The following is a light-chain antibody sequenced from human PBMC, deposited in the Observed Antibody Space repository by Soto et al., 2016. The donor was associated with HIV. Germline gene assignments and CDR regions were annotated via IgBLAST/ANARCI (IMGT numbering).Light chain of an antibody. J-gene: IGLJ2*01. V-gene: IGLV3-21*03. CDR2: DDT. CDR3: QVWDETSDSAV. Sequence: YVLTQPPSVSVAPGKTATITCGGDNIGRKGVNWYQQKPGQAPVLVVYDDTDRPSGISGRFAGSNSGSAATLTITKVEFGDEADYYCQVWDETSDSAVFAGGTKVTVL. CDR1: NIGRKG.